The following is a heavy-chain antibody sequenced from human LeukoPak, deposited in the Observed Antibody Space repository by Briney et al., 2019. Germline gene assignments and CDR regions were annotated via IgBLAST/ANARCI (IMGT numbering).Heavy chain of an antibody. Sequence: RASVKVSCKASGYTFTSYGISWVRQAPGQGLEWMGWISAYNGNTNYAQKLQGRVTMTTDTSTSTAYMELRSLRSDDTAVYYCARVYYYDSSGYLDYWGQGTLVTVSS. CDR2: ISAYNGNT. CDR3: ARVYYYDSSGYLDY. V-gene: IGHV1-18*01. D-gene: IGHD3-22*01. J-gene: IGHJ4*02. CDR1: GYTFTSYG.